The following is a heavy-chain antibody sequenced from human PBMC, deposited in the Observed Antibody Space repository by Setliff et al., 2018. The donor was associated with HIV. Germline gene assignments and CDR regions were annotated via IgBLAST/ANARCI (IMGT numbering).Heavy chain of an antibody. CDR1: GGSISDSRYY. D-gene: IGHD1-26*01. Sequence: SETLSLTCTVSGGSISDSRYYWGWIRQPPGKGLEWIGNIYYSGSTYYNPSLKSRVTISVDTSKDQFSLKLSSVTAADTAVYYCARPVEMANREFDYWGQGTLVTVSS. J-gene: IGHJ4*02. V-gene: IGHV4-39*01. CDR2: IYYSGST. CDR3: ARPVEMANREFDY.